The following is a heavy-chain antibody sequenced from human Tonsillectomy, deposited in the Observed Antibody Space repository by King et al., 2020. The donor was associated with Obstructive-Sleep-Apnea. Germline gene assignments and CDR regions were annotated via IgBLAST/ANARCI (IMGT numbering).Heavy chain of an antibody. CDR2: IYDSGST. CDR3: ASVNYFDTSAHTLDI. J-gene: IGHJ3*02. CDR1: GGSMTSYH. Sequence: VQLQESGPGLVKPSETLSLTCTVSGGSMTSYHWSWIRQPPGKGLEWIGYIYDSGSTNYNPSLKCRVTISVDTSKNRFSLNLGSVTAADTAVYYCASVNYFDTSAHTLDIWGQGTMVTVSS. V-gene: IGHV4-59*01. D-gene: IGHD3-22*01.